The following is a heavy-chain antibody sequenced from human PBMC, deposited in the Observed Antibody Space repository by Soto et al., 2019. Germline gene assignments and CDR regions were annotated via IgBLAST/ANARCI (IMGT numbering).Heavy chain of an antibody. Sequence: QVQLVQSGAEVKKPGSSVKVSCKASGGTFSSYAITWVRQAPGQGLEWMGGIIPIFGTANYAQKFQGRVTITAEESTSKAYMELSSLRSEDTARYYCARDRGPSSGYYPYWFDPWGQGTLVTVSS. V-gene: IGHV1-69*12. CDR3: ARDRGPSSGYYPYWFDP. CDR2: IIPIFGTA. D-gene: IGHD3-22*01. J-gene: IGHJ5*02. CDR1: GGTFSSYA.